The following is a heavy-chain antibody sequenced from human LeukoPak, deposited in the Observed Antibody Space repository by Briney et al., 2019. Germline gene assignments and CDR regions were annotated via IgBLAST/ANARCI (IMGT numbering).Heavy chain of an antibody. CDR3: ARESPGYNPS. J-gene: IGHJ5*02. D-gene: IGHD5-24*01. Sequence: PSETLSLTCTVSNYSISSGYYWGWIRQSPGKGLEWIGSIYHSGSTYYNPSLKSRVSISVDTSKNQFSLKLTSVSAADTAVYYRARESPGYNPSWGQGTLVTVSS. V-gene: IGHV4-38-2*02. CDR2: IYHSGST. CDR1: NYSISSGYY.